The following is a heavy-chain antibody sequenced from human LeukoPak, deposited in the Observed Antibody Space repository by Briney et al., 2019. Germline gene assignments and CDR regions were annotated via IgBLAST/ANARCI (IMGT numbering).Heavy chain of an antibody. CDR3: ARRHGDYGWVDY. V-gene: IGHV3-30*03. J-gene: IGHJ4*02. CDR2: ISYDGSNK. Sequence: GGSLRLSCAASGFTFSSYGMHWVRQAPGKGLEWVAVISYDGSNKYYADSVKGRFTISRDNSKNTLYLQMNSLRAEDTAVYYCARRHGDYGWVDYWGQGTLVTVSS. D-gene: IGHD4-17*01. CDR1: GFTFSSYG.